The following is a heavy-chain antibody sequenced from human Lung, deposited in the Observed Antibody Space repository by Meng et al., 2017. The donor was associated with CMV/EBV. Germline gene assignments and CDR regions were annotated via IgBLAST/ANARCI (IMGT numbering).Heavy chain of an antibody. CDR2: IKSKGDGETR. CDR3: VKRPRFSSRVI. Sequence: ESXKISXVDSGLTFRNAWMSWVRQAPGKGLEWVGQIKSKGDGETRDYAAPVKGRFIISRDDSQTTLHLQMNSVKTEDTAVYYCVKRPRFSSRVIWGQGAXVTVAS. CDR1: GLTFRNAW. V-gene: IGHV3-15*05. D-gene: IGHD3-9*01. J-gene: IGHJ6*02.